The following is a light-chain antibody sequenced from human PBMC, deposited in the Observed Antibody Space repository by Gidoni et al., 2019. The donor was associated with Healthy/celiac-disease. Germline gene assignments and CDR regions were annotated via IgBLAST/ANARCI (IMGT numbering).Light chain of an antibody. CDR3: QQYDNLPLLT. CDR1: QDISNY. V-gene: IGKV1-33*01. J-gene: IGKJ4*01. CDR2: DAS. Sequence: DIQMTQSPSSLSASVGDRVTITCQASQDISNYLNWYQQKPGKAPKLLIYDASNLETGVPSRFSGSVSGTDFTFTISSLQPEDIATYYCQQYDNLPLLTFXGXTKVEIK.